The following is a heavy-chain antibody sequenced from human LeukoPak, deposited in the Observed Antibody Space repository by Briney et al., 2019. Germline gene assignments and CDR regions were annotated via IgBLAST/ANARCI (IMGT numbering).Heavy chain of an antibody. V-gene: IGHV3-9*01. CDR2: ISWNSGSI. D-gene: IGHD6-13*01. J-gene: IGHJ4*02. Sequence: GGSLRLSCAASGFTFDDYAMHWVRQAPGKGLEWVSGISWNSGSIGYADSVKGRFTISRDNVKNSLYLQMNSLRAEDTAVYYCAKDSYSKGDYWGQGVLVTVSS. CDR3: AKDSYSKGDY. CDR1: GFTFDDYA.